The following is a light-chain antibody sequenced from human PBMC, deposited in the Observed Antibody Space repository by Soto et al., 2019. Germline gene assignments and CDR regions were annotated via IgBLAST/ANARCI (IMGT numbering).Light chain of an antibody. CDR2: EVS. CDR1: SSDIGNANF. CDR3: CSYAGSFSWV. J-gene: IGLJ3*02. V-gene: IGLV2-23*02. Sequence: QSVLTQPASVSGSPGQSITISCSGTSSDIGNANFVSWYQQHSGNAPKLLIYEVSKRPSGVSGRFSGSKSGNTASLTISGLQADDEADYYCCSYAGSFSWVFGGGTQLTVL.